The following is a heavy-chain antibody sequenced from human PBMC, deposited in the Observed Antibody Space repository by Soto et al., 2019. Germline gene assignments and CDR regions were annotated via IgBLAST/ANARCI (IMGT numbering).Heavy chain of an antibody. Sequence: PSQTLSLTCAISGDSVSSSSAAWIWIRQSPSRGLEWLGRTYYRSKWNNEYAVSMESRIAINPDTSKNQFSLQLYSVTPEDTAVYYCEGLIWFRGMYVWGQGTPVSLSS. V-gene: IGHV6-1*01. CDR3: EGLIWFRGMYV. CDR2: TYYRSKWNN. CDR1: GDSVSSSSAA. J-gene: IGHJ6*02. D-gene: IGHD3-10*01.